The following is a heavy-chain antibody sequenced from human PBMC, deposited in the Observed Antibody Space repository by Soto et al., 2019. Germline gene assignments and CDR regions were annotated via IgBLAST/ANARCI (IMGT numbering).Heavy chain of an antibody. CDR2: IYYSGST. J-gene: IGHJ4*02. CDR3: ARQRYYDILTGYYTTTYYFDY. V-gene: IGHV4-39*01. CDR1: GGSISSSSYY. D-gene: IGHD3-9*01. Sequence: QLQLQESGPGLVKPSETLSLTCTVSGGSISSSSYYWGWIRQPPGKGLEWIRSIYYSGSTYYNPSLKSRVTISVDTSKNQFSLKLSSVTAADTAVYYCARQRYYDILTGYYTTTYYFDYWGQGTLVTVSS.